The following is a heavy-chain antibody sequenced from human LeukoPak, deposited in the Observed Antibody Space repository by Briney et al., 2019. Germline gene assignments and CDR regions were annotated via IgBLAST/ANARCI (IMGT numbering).Heavy chain of an antibody. Sequence: NPGGSLRLSCAASGFIFSDYYMTWIRQAPGKGLDWVSYIDRSGTTAFYADSVKGRFTMSRDNARNSLHLQMNDLRPEDSAVYYCGLSSMNPSYYYGIDVWGQGTTVRVSS. J-gene: IGHJ6*02. V-gene: IGHV3-11*01. CDR1: GFIFSDYY. CDR3: GLSSMNPSYYYGIDV. CDR2: IDRSGTTA. D-gene: IGHD6-19*01.